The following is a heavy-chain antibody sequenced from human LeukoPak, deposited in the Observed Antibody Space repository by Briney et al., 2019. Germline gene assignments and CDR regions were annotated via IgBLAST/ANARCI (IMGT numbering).Heavy chain of an antibody. V-gene: IGHV3-9*01. CDR2: ITWNSGSI. J-gene: IGHJ6*02. CDR3: AKGITIFGVVINGMDV. D-gene: IGHD3-3*01. Sequence: GGSLRLSCAASGFTFDDYAMHWVRQAPGKGREWVSGITWNSGSIAYADSVKGRFTISRDNAKNSLYLQMNSRRAEDTALYYCAKGITIFGVVINGMDVWGQGTTVTVSS. CDR1: GFTFDDYA.